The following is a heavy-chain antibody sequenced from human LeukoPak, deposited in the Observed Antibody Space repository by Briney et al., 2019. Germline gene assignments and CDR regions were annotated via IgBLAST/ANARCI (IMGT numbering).Heavy chain of an antibody. CDR2: IYYSGST. CDR1: GGSISSSSYY. D-gene: IGHD3-9*01. J-gene: IGHJ4*02. CDR3: ARGYDILTGYYPAYFFDC. Sequence: SETLSLTCTVSGGSISSSSYYWGWIRPPPGKGLEWIGSIYYSGSTYYNPSLRSRVTISVDTSKNQFSLKLSSVTAADTAVYYCARGYDILTGYYPAYFFDCWGQGTLVTVSS. V-gene: IGHV4-39*01.